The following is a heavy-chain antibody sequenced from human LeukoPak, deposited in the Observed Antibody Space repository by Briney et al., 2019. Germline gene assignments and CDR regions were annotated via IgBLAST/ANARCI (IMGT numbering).Heavy chain of an antibody. CDR1: GYTFTGYY. J-gene: IGHJ6*03. Sequence: GASVKVSCKASGYTFTGYYMHWVRQAPGQGLEWMGWINPSSGGTNYAQKFESRVTMTSDTSISTAYMELSRLRSDDTAVYYCARDTAMAFYYMDVWGKGTTVTVSS. V-gene: IGHV1-2*02. CDR2: INPSSGGT. CDR3: ARDTAMAFYYMDV. D-gene: IGHD5-18*01.